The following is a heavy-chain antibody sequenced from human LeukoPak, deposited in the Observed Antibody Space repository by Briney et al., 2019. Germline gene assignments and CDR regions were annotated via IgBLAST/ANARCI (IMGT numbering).Heavy chain of an antibody. J-gene: IGHJ4*02. CDR3: ARSLDSGYDWGPIGY. V-gene: IGHV3-13*04. CDR1: GFTFSSYD. Sequence: PGGSLRLSCAASGFTFSSYDMHWVRQATGKGLEWVSAIGTAGDTHYPGSVKGRFTISRENAKNSLYLQMNSLRAGDTAVYYCARSLDSGYDWGPIGYWGQGTLVTVSS. CDR2: IGTAGDT. D-gene: IGHD5-12*01.